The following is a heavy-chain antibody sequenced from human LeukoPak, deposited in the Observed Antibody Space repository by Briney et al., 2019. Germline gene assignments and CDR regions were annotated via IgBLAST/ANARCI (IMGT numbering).Heavy chain of an antibody. V-gene: IGHV3-21*01. CDR3: ARDGLGYDFWSGYYQFDY. CDR2: ISSSSGYI. D-gene: IGHD3-3*01. CDR1: GFTFSSYS. Sequence: GGSLRLSCAASGFTFSSYSMNWVRQAPGKGLEWVSSISSSSGYIYYADSVKGRFTISRDNAKNSLYLQMNSLRAEDTAVYCCARDGLGYDFWSGYYQFDYWGQGTLVTVSS. J-gene: IGHJ4*02.